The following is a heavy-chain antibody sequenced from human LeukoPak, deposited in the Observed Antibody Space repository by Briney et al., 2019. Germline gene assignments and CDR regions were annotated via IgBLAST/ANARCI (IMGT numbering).Heavy chain of an antibody. Sequence: GSSVKVSCKASGGTFSSYTISWVLQAPGQGLEWMGRIIPILGIANYAQKFQGRVTITADKSTSTAYMELSSLRSEDTAVYYCARDLELGEPLDYWGQGTLVTVSS. V-gene: IGHV1-69*04. J-gene: IGHJ4*02. CDR3: ARDLELGEPLDY. CDR1: GGTFSSYT. D-gene: IGHD3-16*01. CDR2: IIPILGIA.